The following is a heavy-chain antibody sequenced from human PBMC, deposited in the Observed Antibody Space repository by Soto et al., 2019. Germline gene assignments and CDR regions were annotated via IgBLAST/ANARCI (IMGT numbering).Heavy chain of an antibody. CDR3: ARDQLEGTWFDP. Sequence: QLQLQESGSGLVRPSQTLSLTCAVSGGSISSGGYSWNWIRQPPGKGLEWIGYIYHSGSTLYNPSLKSRVXXXVXXSKNKFSLKLSSVTAADTAVYYCARDQLEGTWFDPWGQGTLVTVSS. CDR2: IYHSGST. CDR1: GGSISSGGYS. D-gene: IGHD1-1*01. V-gene: IGHV4-30-2*01. J-gene: IGHJ5*02.